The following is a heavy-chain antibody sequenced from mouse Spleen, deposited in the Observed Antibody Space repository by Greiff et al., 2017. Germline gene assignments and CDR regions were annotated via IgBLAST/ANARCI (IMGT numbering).Heavy chain of an antibody. Sequence: EVKLMESGPELVKPGASVKISCKAFGYSFTGYYMNWVKQSPEKSLEWIGEINPSTGGTTYNQKFKAKATLTVDKSSSTAYMQLKSLTSEDSAVYYCASHRYDGFYYAMDYWGQGTSVTVSS. CDR3: ASHRYDGFYYAMDY. CDR2: INPSTGGT. V-gene: IGHV1-42*01. CDR1: GYSFTGYY. D-gene: IGHD2-14*01. J-gene: IGHJ4*01.